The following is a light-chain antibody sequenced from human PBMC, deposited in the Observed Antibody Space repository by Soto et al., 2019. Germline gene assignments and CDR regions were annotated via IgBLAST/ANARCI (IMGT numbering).Light chain of an antibody. CDR1: ETVNSNY. CDR3: QQYGSSNT. V-gene: IGKV3-20*01. J-gene: IGKJ4*01. CDR2: GAS. Sequence: DIMLKQSPGTLSLSPGERATLSCRASETVNSNYLAWYQHKRGQAPRLLISGASSRATGIPDRFSGSGSGTDFTLTISRLQPEDFAVYYCQQYGSSNTFGGGTKVDIK.